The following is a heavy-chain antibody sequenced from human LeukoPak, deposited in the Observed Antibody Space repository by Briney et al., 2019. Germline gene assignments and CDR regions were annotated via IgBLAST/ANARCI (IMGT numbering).Heavy chain of an antibody. V-gene: IGHV5-51*01. CDR3: ARHQVAATHNDTFDI. D-gene: IGHD2-15*01. CDR1: GYSFTSHW. CDR2: IYPGDSDT. Sequence: GESLKISCEGSGYSFTSHWIGWVRQMPGKGLEWMGVIYPGDSDTRYSPSLQGQVTISADKSISTAYLQWSGLKASDTAMYYCARHQVAATHNDTFDIWGQGTMVTVSS. J-gene: IGHJ3*02.